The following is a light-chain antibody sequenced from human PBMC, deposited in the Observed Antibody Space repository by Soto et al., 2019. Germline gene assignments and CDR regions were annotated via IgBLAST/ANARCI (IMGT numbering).Light chain of an antibody. CDR3: QQYGSSPNT. CDR2: GAS. CDR1: QSVSSSY. V-gene: IGKV3-20*01. Sequence: EIVLTQSPGTLALSPGERATLSCRASQSVSSSYFAWYQQKPGQAPRLLIDGASSRATGIPDRFSGSGSGTDFTLTISRLEPEDFAVYFCQQYGSSPNTFGQETKLELK. J-gene: IGKJ2*01.